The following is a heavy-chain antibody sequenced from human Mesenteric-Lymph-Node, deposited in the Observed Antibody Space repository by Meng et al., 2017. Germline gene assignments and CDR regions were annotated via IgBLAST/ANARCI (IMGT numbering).Heavy chain of an antibody. Sequence: VQRGQPGAQEKKPGLTVKISSKFSGYTFTDDHMHWVQQAPGKGLEWMGLVDPEDDETMYAEKFQGRITITADTSTDTAYMELSSLRSDDTAVYYCAISLQYRLRYFDSWGQGTLVTVSS. CDR3: AISLQYRLRYFDS. J-gene: IGHJ4*02. D-gene: IGHD4-11*01. CDR1: GYTFTDDH. CDR2: VDPEDDET. V-gene: IGHV1-69-2*01.